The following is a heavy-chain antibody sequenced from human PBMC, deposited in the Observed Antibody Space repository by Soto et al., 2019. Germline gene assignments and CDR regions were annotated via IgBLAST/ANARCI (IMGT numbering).Heavy chain of an antibody. CDR1: GGSISGGGYY. J-gene: IGHJ5*01. CDR3: SRGGERRPPRASDS. Sequence: TLSLTCTVSGGSISGGGYYWGWIRHHPGKGLEWIGYIYYSGSTYYNPSLKSRVTISVDTSKNQFSLKLSSVTAADTAVYYFSRGGERRPPRASDSWGQRTLGT. CDR2: IYYSGST. D-gene: IGHD3-16*01. V-gene: IGHV4-31*03.